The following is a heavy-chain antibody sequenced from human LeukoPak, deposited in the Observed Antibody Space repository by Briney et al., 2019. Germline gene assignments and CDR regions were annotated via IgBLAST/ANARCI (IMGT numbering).Heavy chain of an antibody. V-gene: IGHV7-4-1*02. D-gene: IGHD6-19*01. CDR3: ARESSGWLYYYYYGMDV. J-gene: IGHJ6*02. Sequence: ASVKVSCKASGGTFSSYAISWVRQAPGQGLEWMGWINTNTGNPTYAQGFTGRFVFSLDTSVSTAYLQISSLKAEDTAVYYCARESSGWLYYYYYGMDVWGQGTTVTVSS. CDR1: GGTFSSYA. CDR2: INTNTGNP.